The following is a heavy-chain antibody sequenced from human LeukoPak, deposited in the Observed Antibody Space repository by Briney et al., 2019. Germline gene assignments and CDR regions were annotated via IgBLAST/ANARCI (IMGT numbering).Heavy chain of an antibody. CDR3: AKGEGITTFGVVHDAFDM. D-gene: IGHD3-3*01. CDR1: GFTVSSNY. V-gene: IGHV3-30*02. CDR2: IRYDGSNK. Sequence: GGSLRLSCAASGFTVSSNYMSWVRQAPGKGLEWVAFIRYDGSNKYYADSVKGRFTISRDNSKNTLYLQMNSLRAEDTAVYYCAKGEGITTFGVVHDAFDMGSQGTMVTVSS. J-gene: IGHJ3*02.